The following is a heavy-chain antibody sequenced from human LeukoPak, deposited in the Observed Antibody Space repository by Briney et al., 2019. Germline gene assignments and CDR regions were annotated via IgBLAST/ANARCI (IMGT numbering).Heavy chain of an antibody. CDR1: GFTFSSYW. Sequence: GGSLRLSCAASGFTFSSYWMNWVRQAPGKGLEWVANIKQDGSEKYYVDSVKGRFTISRDNAKNSLYLQMNSLRAEDTAVYYCARDYYDSSGYYLDYWGQGTLVTVSS. V-gene: IGHV3-7*01. D-gene: IGHD3-22*01. CDR3: ARDYYDSSGYYLDY. CDR2: IKQDGSEK. J-gene: IGHJ4*02.